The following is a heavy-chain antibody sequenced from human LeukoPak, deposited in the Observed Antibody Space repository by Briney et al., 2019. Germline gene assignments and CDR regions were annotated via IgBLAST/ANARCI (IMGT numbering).Heavy chain of an antibody. CDR2: IIPSFGKT. CDR1: GGSFSTYG. J-gene: IGHJ4*02. Sequence: SVKVSCKASGGSFSTYGFNWVRQAPGQGLEWMGGIIPSFGKTNYAQKFQGRVTITADESTSTAYMELSSLRSDDTAVYYCAREKSSGSAFYFDYWGQGTLVTVSS. D-gene: IGHD3-22*01. CDR3: AREKSSGSAFYFDY. V-gene: IGHV1-69*01.